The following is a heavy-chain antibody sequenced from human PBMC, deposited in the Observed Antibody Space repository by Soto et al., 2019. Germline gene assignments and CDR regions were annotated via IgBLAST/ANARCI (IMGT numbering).Heavy chain of an antibody. J-gene: IGHJ6*02. CDR1: GGTISSCY. CDR3: ATGRISRGLDV. CDR2: IYSRGTT. Sequence: SETLSLTCIVSGGTISSCYWSWIRQPPGKGLEWIGYIYSRGTTSYNPSLKSRATILVDTSKNQFSLRLTSVTATDTAVYYCATGRISRGLDVWGQGTTVTSP. V-gene: IGHV4-59*12.